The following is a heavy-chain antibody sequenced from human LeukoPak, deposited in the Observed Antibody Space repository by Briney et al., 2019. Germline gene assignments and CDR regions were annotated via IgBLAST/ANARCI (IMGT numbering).Heavy chain of an antibody. J-gene: IGHJ6*02. D-gene: IGHD3-16*01. CDR1: GGSISSYY. V-gene: IGHV4-4*07. CDR2: IYTSGST. CDR3: ARWGAYGMDV. Sequence: SETLSLTCTVSGGSISSYYWSWIRQPAAEALEWIGRIYTSGSTNYNPSLKSRVTMSVDTSKNQFSLKLSSVTAADTAVYYCARWGAYGMDVWGQGTTVTVSS.